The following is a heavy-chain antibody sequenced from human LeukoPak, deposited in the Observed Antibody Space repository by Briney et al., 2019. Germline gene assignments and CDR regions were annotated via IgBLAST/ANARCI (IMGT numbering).Heavy chain of an antibody. CDR3: ARTKYYYDSSGYAKLDAFDI. CDR1: GGSISSSNW. CDR2: IYHSGST. V-gene: IGHV4-4*02. J-gene: IGHJ3*02. D-gene: IGHD3-22*01. Sequence: SQTLSLTCAVSGGSISSSNWWSWVRPPPGKGLEWIGEIYHSGSTNYNPSLKSRVTISVDKSKNQFSLKLSSVTAADTAVYYCARTKYYYDSSGYAKLDAFDIWGQGTMVTVSS.